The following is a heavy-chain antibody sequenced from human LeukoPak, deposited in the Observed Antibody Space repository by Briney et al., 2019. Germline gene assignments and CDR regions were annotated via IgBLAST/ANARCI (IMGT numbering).Heavy chain of an antibody. CDR2: MNPNSGNT. J-gene: IGHJ1*01. Sequence: ASVKVSCKASGYTFTSYDINWVRQATGQGLEWMGWMNPNSGNTGYAQKFQGRVTMTRNTSISTAYMELSSLRSEDTAVYYCARGGCSSGWYAEYFQHWGQGTLVTVSS. D-gene: IGHD6-19*01. CDR3: ARGGCSSGWYAEYFQH. V-gene: IGHV1-8*01. CDR1: GYTFTSYD.